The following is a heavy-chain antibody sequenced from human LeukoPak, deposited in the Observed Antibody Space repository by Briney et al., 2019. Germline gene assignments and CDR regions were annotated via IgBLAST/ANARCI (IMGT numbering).Heavy chain of an antibody. J-gene: IGHJ4*02. V-gene: IGHV4-39*01. D-gene: IGHD3-22*01. CDR3: ARQATGYYDSSGYHDY. CDR1: GGSISNSSYY. Sequence: SETLSLTCTVSGGSISNSSYYWGWIRQPPGKGLEWIGSIYYSGSTYYNPSLKSRVTISVDTSKNQFSLKLSSVTAADTAVYYCARQATGYYDSSGYHDYWGQGTLVTVSS. CDR2: IYYSGST.